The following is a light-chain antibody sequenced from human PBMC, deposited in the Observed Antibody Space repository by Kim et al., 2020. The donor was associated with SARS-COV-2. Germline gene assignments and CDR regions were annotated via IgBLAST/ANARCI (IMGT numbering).Light chain of an antibody. CDR2: YDG. V-gene: IGLV3-21*01. CDR1: NIGGKT. CDR3: QVWDSSSDQVL. J-gene: IGLJ2*01. Sequence: SYELTQPPSVSVAPGQTARITCGGNNIGGKTVHWYQQRPGQAPVLVIRYDGDRPSGIPERFSGSNSGNTATLTISRVAAGDEADDYCQVWDSSSDQVLFG.